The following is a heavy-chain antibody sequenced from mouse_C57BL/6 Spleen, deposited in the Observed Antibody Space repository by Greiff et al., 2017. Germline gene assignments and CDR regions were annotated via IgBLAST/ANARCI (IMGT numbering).Heavy chain of an antibody. V-gene: IGHV1-78*01. D-gene: IGHD1-1*01. CDR1: GYTFTDYT. J-gene: IGHJ2*01. Sequence: QVQLQQSDAELVKPGASVKISCKVSGYTFTDYTIHWMKQRPEQGLEWIGYIYPRDGSTKYNEKFKGKATLTADKSSSTAYMQLNSLTSEDSAVYFGASFGYCGSSYYFDYWGQGTTLTVSS. CDR3: ASFGYCGSSYYFDY. CDR2: IYPRDGST.